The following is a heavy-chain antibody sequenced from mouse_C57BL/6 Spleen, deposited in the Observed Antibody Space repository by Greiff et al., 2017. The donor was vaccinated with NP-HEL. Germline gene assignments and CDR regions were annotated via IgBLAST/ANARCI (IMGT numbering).Heavy chain of an antibody. Sequence: QVQLQQPGAELVKPGASVKMSCKASGYTFTSYWITWVKQRPGQGLEWIGDIYPGSGSTNYNEKFKSKATLTVDTSSSTAYMQLSSMTSEDAAVYYCGRDWEHWFAYWGQGTLVTVSA. D-gene: IGHD4-1*01. V-gene: IGHV1-55*01. CDR1: GYTFTSYW. CDR3: GRDWEHWFAY. CDR2: IYPGSGST. J-gene: IGHJ3*01.